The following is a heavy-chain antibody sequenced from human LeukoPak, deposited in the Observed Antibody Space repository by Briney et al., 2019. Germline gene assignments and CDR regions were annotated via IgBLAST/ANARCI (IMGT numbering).Heavy chain of an antibody. D-gene: IGHD3-10*01. J-gene: IGHJ4*02. CDR2: IYPGDSDT. CDR1: GYSFSSYW. V-gene: IGHV5-51*01. Sequence: GESLKISCKGSGYSFSSYWIAWVRQMPGKGLEWMGIIYPGDSDTRYSPSFEGQVTISADKSISTAYLQWSSLKASDTAMYYCARQAGGGSGEGYFDYWGQGTLVTVSS. CDR3: ARQAGGGSGEGYFDY.